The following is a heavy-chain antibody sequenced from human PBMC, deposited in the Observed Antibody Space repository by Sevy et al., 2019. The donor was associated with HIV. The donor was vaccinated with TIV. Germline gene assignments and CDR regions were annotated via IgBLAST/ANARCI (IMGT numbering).Heavy chain of an antibody. Sequence: GGSLRLSCTASGFTFSNHGMHWVRQAPGKGPERVAIIWYDGSNMYYADSAKGRFTISRDNSRNKLYLQMYDLRPEDTAVYYCVRESSHDFWSGYWGYLDYWGQGTLVTVSS. CDR2: IWYDGSNM. D-gene: IGHD3-3*01. V-gene: IGHV3-33*01. J-gene: IGHJ4*02. CDR3: VRESSHDFWSGYWGYLDY. CDR1: GFTFSNHG.